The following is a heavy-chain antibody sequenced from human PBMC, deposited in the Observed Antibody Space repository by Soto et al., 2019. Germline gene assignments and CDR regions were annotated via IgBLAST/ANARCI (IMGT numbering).Heavy chain of an antibody. CDR1: GGTFSSYA. D-gene: IGHD4-17*01. CDR3: ARLVPTVVTEYYFDY. Sequence: SVKVSCKASGGTFSSYAISWVRQAPGQGLEWMGGIIPIFGTANYAQKFQGRVTITADKSTSTAYMELSSLRSEDTAVYYCARLVPTVVTEYYFDYWGQGTLVTVSS. J-gene: IGHJ4*02. CDR2: IIPIFGTA. V-gene: IGHV1-69*06.